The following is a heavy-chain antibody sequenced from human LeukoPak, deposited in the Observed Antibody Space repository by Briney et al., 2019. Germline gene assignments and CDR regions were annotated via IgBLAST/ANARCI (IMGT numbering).Heavy chain of an antibody. Sequence: PGGSLRLSCAASGFTFSSYAMHWVRQAPGKGLEWVAIVSYDGINKDYADSVKGRFTISRDNSKNTLYLQMNSLRAEDTAMYYCARDPKRGYSYGWGAFDIWGQGTMVSVSS. J-gene: IGHJ3*02. CDR2: VSYDGINK. V-gene: IGHV3-30-3*01. D-gene: IGHD5-18*01. CDR3: ARDPKRGYSYGWGAFDI. CDR1: GFTFSSYA.